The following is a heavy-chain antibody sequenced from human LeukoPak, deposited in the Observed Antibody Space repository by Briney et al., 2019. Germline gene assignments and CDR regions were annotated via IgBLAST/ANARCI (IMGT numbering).Heavy chain of an antibody. V-gene: IGHV3-7*01. CDR2: IKQDGSEK. Sequence: GGSLRLSCAASGFTFSSYWMSWVRQAPGKGLEWVANIKQDGSEKYYVDSVKGRFTISRDNAKNSLYLQMNSLRAEDTAVYYCARDNGYRDYYYYMDVWGKGTTVTVSS. CDR1: GFTFSSYW. D-gene: IGHD5-24*01. CDR3: ARDNGYRDYYYYMDV. J-gene: IGHJ6*03.